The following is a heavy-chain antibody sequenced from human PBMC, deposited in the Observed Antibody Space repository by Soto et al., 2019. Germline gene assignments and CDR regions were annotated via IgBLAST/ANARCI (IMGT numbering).Heavy chain of an antibody. Sequence: PSETLSLTCTVSGGSISSGDYYWSWIRQPPGKGLEWIGYIYYSGSTYYNPSLKSRVTISVDTSKNQFSLKLSSVTAADTAVYYCARYCSGGSCPGLDPWGQGTLVTVSS. D-gene: IGHD2-15*01. CDR1: GGSISSGDYY. J-gene: IGHJ5*02. CDR3: ARYCSGGSCPGLDP. V-gene: IGHV4-30-4*01. CDR2: IYYSGST.